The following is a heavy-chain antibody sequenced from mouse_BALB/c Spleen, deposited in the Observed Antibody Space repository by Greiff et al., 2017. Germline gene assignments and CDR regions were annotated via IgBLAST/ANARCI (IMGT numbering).Heavy chain of an antibody. J-gene: IGHJ4*01. CDR3: ARGDSREDY. V-gene: IGHV1S126*01. CDR1: GYSFTSYW. Sequence: QVQLKESGPQLVRPGASVKISCKASGYSFTSYWMHWVKQRPGQGLEWIGMIDPSDSETRLNQKFKDKATLTVDKSSSTAYMQLSSPTSEDSAVYYCARGDSREDYWGQGTSVTVSS. CDR2: IDPSDSET.